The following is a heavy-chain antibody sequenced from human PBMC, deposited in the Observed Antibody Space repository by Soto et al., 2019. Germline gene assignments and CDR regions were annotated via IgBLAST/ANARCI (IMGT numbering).Heavy chain of an antibody. D-gene: IGHD4-17*01. CDR2: IKTNADGGTT. CDR1: GFTFSNAW. V-gene: IGHV3-15*01. CDR3: TTDRATVSTGFDY. Sequence: EVQVVESGGDLVKPGGSLRLSCEASGFTFSNAWMSWVRQAPGKGLEWVGRIKTNADGGTTDYAAPVKCRFTISRDDLRTPVYLQTSSLRTEDTAVYYCTTDRATVSTGFDYWGQGTLVTVSS. J-gene: IGHJ4*02.